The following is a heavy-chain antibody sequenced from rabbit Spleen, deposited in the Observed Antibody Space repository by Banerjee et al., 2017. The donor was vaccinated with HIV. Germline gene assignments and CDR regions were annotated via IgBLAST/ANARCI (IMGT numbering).Heavy chain of an antibody. V-gene: IGHV1S40*01. Sequence: QSLEESGGGLFQPGGSLALTCTASGFSFSSGYDMCWVRQAPGKGLEWIACIYTGNSKTYYASWAKGRFTISKTSSTTVTLQMTSLTVADTATYFCARDAGRGDYIDGVFNLWGPGTLVTVS. CDR3: ARDAGRGDYIDGVFNL. D-gene: IGHD8-1*01. CDR1: GFSFSSGYD. J-gene: IGHJ4*01. CDR2: IYTGNSKT.